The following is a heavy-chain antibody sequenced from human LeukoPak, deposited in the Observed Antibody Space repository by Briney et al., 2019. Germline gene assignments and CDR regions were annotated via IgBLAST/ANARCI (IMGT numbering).Heavy chain of an antibody. V-gene: IGHV4-34*01. J-gene: IGHJ4*02. CDR3: ARRRRSGSKVLDF. CDR1: GGSFSDYY. CDR2: INHSGST. D-gene: IGHD1-26*01. Sequence: ETLSLTFAVYGGSFSDYYWSLIRQPPGKGLEWIGEINHSGSTNYNSSLKRRVIISVDTSKNQFSLRLSSVTAADTAAYYCARRRRSGSKVLDFWGQGTLVTVSS.